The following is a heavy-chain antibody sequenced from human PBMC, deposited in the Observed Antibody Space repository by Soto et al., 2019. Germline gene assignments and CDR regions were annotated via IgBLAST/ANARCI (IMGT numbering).Heavy chain of an antibody. Sequence: PSETLSLTCTVSGGSISSGGYYWSWIRQHPGKGLEWIGYIYYSGSTYYNPSLKSRVTISVDTSKNQFSLKLSSVTAADTAVYYCARGGSSSWDWFDPWGQGTLVTV. D-gene: IGHD6-6*01. CDR2: IYYSGST. V-gene: IGHV4-31*03. CDR3: ARGGSSSWDWFDP. CDR1: GGSISSGGYY. J-gene: IGHJ5*02.